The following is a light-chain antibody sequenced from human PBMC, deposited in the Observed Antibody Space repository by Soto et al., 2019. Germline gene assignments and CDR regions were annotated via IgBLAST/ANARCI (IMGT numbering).Light chain of an antibody. CDR3: NSYTSASFYV. V-gene: IGLV2-14*01. J-gene: IGLJ1*01. CDR1: TSDIAGYNY. Sequence: LAQPASVSGSPGQSITISCTGTTSDIAGYNYVSWYQQHPGKAPKLLIYEVTSRASGVSHRFSGSKSGNTASLTISGLQAEDEAEYYCNSYTSASFYVFGTGTKVTVL. CDR2: EVT.